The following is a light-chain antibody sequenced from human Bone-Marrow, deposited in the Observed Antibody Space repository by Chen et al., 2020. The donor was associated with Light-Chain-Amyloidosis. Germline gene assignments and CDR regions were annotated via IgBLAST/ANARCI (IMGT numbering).Light chain of an antibody. CDR3: QAWDSSTGV. CDR2: QDT. CDR1: KLGDKY. J-gene: IGLJ3*02. Sequence: SYELTQPPSVSVSPGQTASITCPGDKLGDKYACWYHQKPGQSPVLVIYQDTKRPSGIPERFSGSNSGNTATLTISGTQAMDEADYYCQAWDSSTGVFGGGTKLTVL. V-gene: IGLV3-1*01.